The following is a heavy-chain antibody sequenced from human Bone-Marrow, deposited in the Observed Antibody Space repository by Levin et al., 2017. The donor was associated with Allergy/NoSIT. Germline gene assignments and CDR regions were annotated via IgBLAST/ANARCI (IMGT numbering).Heavy chain of an antibody. Sequence: SCTVSGGSISSYYWSWIRQPPGKGLEWIGYIYYSGGTNYNPSLKSRVTISVDTSKNQFSLKLSSVTAADTAVYYCARDALFDYWGQGTLVTVSS. V-gene: IGHV4-59*01. CDR3: ARDALFDY. CDR1: GGSISSYY. J-gene: IGHJ4*02. CDR2: IYYSGGT.